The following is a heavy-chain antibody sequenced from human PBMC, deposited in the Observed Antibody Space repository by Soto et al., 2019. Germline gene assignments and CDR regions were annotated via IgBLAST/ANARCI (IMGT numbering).Heavy chain of an antibody. Sequence: SETLSLTCTVSGGSISSYYWSWIRQPPGKGLEWIGYIYYSGSTNYNPSLKSRVTISVDTSKNQFSLKLGSVTAADTAVYYCARGYVAGTDNWFDPWGQGTLVTVS. CDR3: ARGYVAGTDNWFDP. CDR1: GGSISSYY. J-gene: IGHJ5*02. V-gene: IGHV4-59*01. CDR2: IYYSGST. D-gene: IGHD6-19*01.